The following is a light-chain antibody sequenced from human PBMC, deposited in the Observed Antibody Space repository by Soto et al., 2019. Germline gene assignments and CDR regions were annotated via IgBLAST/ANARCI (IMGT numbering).Light chain of an antibody. CDR2: AAS. J-gene: IGKJ3*01. CDR3: QQFGSSPGFT. Sequence: EIVLTQSPGTLSLSPGERATLSCRASQSINNRYFAWHQQKPGQPPRLLLYAASSRATGIPDRCSGSGSGTDFTLTISRLEPEDVAVYYCQQFGSSPGFTFGPGTKVDIK. CDR1: QSINNRY. V-gene: IGKV3-20*01.